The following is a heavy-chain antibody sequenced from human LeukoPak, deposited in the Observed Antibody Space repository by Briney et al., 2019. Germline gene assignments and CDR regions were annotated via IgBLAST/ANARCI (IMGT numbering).Heavy chain of an antibody. D-gene: IGHD6-19*01. CDR3: ARDVSGWYYFDY. CDR1: GFTFSDYA. CDR2: ISSDGINK. J-gene: IGHJ4*02. Sequence: PGGSLRLSCAASGFTFSDYAMHWVRQAPGKGLEWVALISSDGINKYYADSVKGQFTISRDNSKNTLYLQMISLRPEDTAFYYCARDVSGWYYFDYWGQGTLVTVSS. V-gene: IGHV3-30-3*01.